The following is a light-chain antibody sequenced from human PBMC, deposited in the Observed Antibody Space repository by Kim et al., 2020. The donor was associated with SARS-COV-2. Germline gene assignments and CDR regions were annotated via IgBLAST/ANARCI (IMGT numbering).Light chain of an antibody. CDR2: DNN. CDR1: SSNIRNNN. J-gene: IGLJ1*01. V-gene: IGLV1-51*01. Sequence: QSVLTQPPSVSAAPGQNVTISCSGSSSNIRNNNVAWYQQFPGTAPKLLIYDNNRRPSGIPKRFSCPKSGTSATLGITGLQPGDEADYFCGTWDTRLSADVFGTGTKVTVL. CDR3: GTWDTRLSADV.